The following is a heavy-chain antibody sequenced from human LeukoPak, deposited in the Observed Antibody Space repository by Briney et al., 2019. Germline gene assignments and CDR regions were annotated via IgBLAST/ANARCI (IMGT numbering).Heavy chain of an antibody. CDR2: IYPTDSDT. CDR1: GYTFTNYW. V-gene: IGHV5-51*01. D-gene: IGHD2-15*01. J-gene: IGHJ4*02. CDR3: ARCGSGGSCYYDY. Sequence: GESLKISCQGSGYTFTNYWIGWVRQMPGKGLEWMGIIYPTDSDTRYSPSFQGQVIISADKSITTAYLQWSSLKASDTAMYYCARCGSGGSCYYDYWGQGTLVTVSS.